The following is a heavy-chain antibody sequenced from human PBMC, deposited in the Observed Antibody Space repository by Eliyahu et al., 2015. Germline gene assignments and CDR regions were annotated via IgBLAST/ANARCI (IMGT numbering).Heavy chain of an antibody. CDR2: ISTGSSTI. J-gene: IGHJ3*01. V-gene: IGHV3-48*03. CDR1: GSSFSNYE. D-gene: IGHD2-21*01. CDR3: AKYGDWYDAFNV. Sequence: EVQLVQSGGGVVQPGGSLLLSCTALGSSFSNYEMNWXRQAPGKGLEWVAYISTGSSTIYYADSVRDRFTISRDDAKNSLYLQMNSLRTEDAGVYYCAKYGDWYDAFNVWGQGTSVTVSS.